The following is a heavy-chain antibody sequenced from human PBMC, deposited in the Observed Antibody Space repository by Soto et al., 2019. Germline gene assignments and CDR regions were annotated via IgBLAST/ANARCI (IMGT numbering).Heavy chain of an antibody. Sequence: LRLSCAASRFTFSNYAMNWVRQAPGKGLEWVSGISSSGGTTSYADLVKGRFTISRDNSKNTLYLQMNSLRAEDTALYYCAKRLWESSCSEAGGGPFDCWGQGTLVTVSS. D-gene: IGHD3-16*01. V-gene: IGHV3-23*01. CDR3: AKRLWESSCSEAGGGPFDC. CDR2: ISSSGGTT. CDR1: RFTFSNYA. J-gene: IGHJ4*02.